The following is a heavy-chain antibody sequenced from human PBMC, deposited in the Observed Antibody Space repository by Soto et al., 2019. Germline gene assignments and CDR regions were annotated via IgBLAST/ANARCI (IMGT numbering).Heavy chain of an antibody. J-gene: IGHJ4*02. CDR1: GFTFDIYA. CDR3: AKELGGYSYGYELDH. V-gene: IGHV3-9*01. Sequence: EVQLVDSGGGLVQPGRSLRLSCAASGFTFDIYAMHWVRQAPGKGLEWVSSISWNSGTRGYADSVKGRFTISRDNAKNSLYLQMDSLRTEDTAFYYCAKELGGYSYGYELDHWGQRTLVAVSS. D-gene: IGHD5-18*01. CDR2: ISWNSGTR.